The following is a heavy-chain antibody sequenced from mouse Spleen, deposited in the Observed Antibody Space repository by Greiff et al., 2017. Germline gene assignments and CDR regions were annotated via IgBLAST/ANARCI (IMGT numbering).Heavy chain of an antibody. J-gene: IGHJ2*01. CDR3: ARKKASTVVGGYFDY. CDR2: INPYNGGT. D-gene: IGHD1-1*01. V-gene: IGHV1-19*01. Sequence: EVQLQQSGPVLVKPGASVKMSCKASGYTFTDYYMNWVKQSHGKSLEWIGVINPYNGGTSYNQKFKGKATLTVDKSSSTAYMELNSLTSEDSAVYYCARKKASTVVGGYFDYWGQGTTLTVSS. CDR1: GYTFTDYY.